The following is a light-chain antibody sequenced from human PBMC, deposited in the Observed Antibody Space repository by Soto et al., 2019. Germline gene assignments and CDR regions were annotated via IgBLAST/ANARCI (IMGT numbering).Light chain of an antibody. CDR1: QSVSSN. CDR2: GAP. CDR3: QQYNNWPRT. V-gene: IGKV3-15*01. J-gene: IGKJ1*01. Sequence: EIVITQSPATLSVSPGERATLSCRASQSVSSNLDWYQQKPGQAHRLLIHGAPTRHTAITARFSGSGSGTEFTLTISSLQSEDFAVYYCQQYNNWPRTFGQGTKV.